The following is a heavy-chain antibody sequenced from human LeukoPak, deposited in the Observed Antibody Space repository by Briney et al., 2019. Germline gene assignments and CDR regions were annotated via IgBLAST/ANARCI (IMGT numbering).Heavy chain of an antibody. V-gene: IGHV4-39*07. D-gene: IGHD4-17*01. CDR1: GGSISSGGYY. CDR2: INHSGST. CDR3: ASGPHDYGDHNFDY. Sequence: SETLSLTCTVSGGSISSGGYYWSWIRQHPRKGLEWIGEINHSGSTNYNPSLKSRVTISVDTSKNQFSLKLSSVTAADTAVYYCASGPHDYGDHNFDYWGQGTLVTVSS. J-gene: IGHJ4*02.